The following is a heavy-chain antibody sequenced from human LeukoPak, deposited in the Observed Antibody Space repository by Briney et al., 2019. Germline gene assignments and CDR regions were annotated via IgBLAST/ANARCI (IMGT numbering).Heavy chain of an antibody. V-gene: IGHV1-8*01. D-gene: IGHD6-13*01. J-gene: IGHJ4*02. CDR1: GYTFTSYD. CDR2: MNPNSGNR. CDR3: ARGPGYSSSWEDGIDY. Sequence: ASVKVSCKASGYTFTSYDINWVRQAPGQGLEWRGWMNPNSGNRGCAQKFQSRVTMTRNTSISTAHMEQSSLRSEDTAVYYCARGPGYSSSWEDGIDYWGQGTLVTVSS.